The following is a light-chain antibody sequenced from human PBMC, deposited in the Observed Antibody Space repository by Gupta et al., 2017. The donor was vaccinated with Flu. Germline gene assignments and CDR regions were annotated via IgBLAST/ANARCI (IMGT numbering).Light chain of an antibody. CDR3: SSYSNTNNVVV. J-gene: IGLJ2*01. CDR2: EVN. CDR1: SSDVGGNKY. V-gene: IGLV2-14*01. Sequence: QSALTQPASVSGSPGQSITISCTGTSSDVGGNKYVSWYQQHPGTAPKLIFFEVNNRFSVVYNRFSASKYGNTASLTISGLQAEDEADYYCSSYSNTNNVVVFGGGTKLTVL.